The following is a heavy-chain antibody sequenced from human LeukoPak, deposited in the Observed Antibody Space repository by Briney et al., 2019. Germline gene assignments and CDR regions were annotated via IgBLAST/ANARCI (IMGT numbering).Heavy chain of an antibody. CDR2: IYTSGST. Sequence: SETLSLTCTVSGGSISSYYWSWIRQPAGKGLEWIGRIYTSGSTNYNPSLKSRVTMSVDTSKNQFSLKLSSVTAADTAVYYCARVNIVVVPAAMMWFDPWGQGTLVTVSS. V-gene: IGHV4-4*07. CDR1: GGSISSYY. D-gene: IGHD2-2*01. J-gene: IGHJ5*02. CDR3: ARVNIVVVPAAMMWFDP.